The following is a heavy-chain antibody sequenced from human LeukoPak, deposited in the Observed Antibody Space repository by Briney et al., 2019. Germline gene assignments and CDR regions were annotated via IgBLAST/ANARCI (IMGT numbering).Heavy chain of an antibody. V-gene: IGHV1-2*02. CDR1: GYTFTGYY. J-gene: IGHJ4*02. D-gene: IGHD6-19*01. Sequence: GASVKVSCKASGYTFTGYYMHWLRQAPGQGLEWMGWINPNSGGTNYAQKFQGRVTMTRDTSISTAYMELSRLRSDDTAVYYCARDQWDSSGWFDYWGQGTLVTVSS. CDR2: INPNSGGT. CDR3: ARDQWDSSGWFDY.